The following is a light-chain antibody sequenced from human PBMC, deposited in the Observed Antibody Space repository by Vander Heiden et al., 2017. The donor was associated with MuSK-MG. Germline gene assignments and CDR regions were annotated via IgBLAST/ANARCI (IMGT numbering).Light chain of an antibody. V-gene: IGLV2-14*01. CDR1: SSDVGGYNY. Sequence: QAALTQPPSVSGSPGQSITIPCTGTSSDVGGYNYVSWYQQPPGKAPILLIYDVSNRPSGVSNRFSGSKSGTTASLTISGLQAEDEADYYCSSHTSSSTVIFGGGTKLTVL. CDR2: DVS. CDR3: SSHTSSSTVI. J-gene: IGLJ2*01.